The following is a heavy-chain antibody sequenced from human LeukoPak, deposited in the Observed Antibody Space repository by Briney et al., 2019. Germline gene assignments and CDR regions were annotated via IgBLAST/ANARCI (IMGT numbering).Heavy chain of an antibody. CDR3: AREYSSGYRGYYFDY. V-gene: IGHV3-21*01. CDR1: GFTFSSYS. Sequence: GGSLRLSCAASGFTFSSYSMNWVRQAPGKGLEWVSSISSSSSYIYYADSVKGRFTISRDNAKNSLYLQMNSLRAEDTAVYYCAREYSSGYRGYYFDYWGQGTLVTVSS. D-gene: IGHD6-19*01. J-gene: IGHJ4*02. CDR2: ISSSSSYI.